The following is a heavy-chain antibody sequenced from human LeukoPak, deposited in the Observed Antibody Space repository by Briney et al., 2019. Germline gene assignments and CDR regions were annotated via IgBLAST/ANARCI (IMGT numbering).Heavy chain of an antibody. V-gene: IGHV4-34*01. D-gene: IGHD2-2*02. CDR3: ARAPGYCSSTSCYTHYYYGMDV. CDR2: INHSGST. CDR1: GGSFSGYY. Sequence: SETLSLTCAVYGGSFSGYYWSWIRQPPGKGLEWIGEINHSGSTNYNPSLKSRVTISVDTSKNQFSLKLSSVTAADTAVYYCARAPGYCSSTSCYTHYYYGMDVWGQGTTVTVSS. J-gene: IGHJ6*02.